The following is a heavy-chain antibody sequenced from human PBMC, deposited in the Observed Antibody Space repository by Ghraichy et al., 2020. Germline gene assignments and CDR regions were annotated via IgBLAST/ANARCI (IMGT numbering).Heavy chain of an antibody. Sequence: SETLSLTCAVSGGSISSSNWWSWVRQPPGKGLEWIGEIYHSGSTKYNPSLKSRVTISVDKSKNQFSLKLNSVTAADTAVYYCARSLYSGSYSNWFDPWGQGTLVTVSS. CDR3: ARSLYSGSYSNWFDP. CDR2: IYHSGST. V-gene: IGHV4-4*02. J-gene: IGHJ5*02. D-gene: IGHD1-26*01. CDR1: GGSISSSNW.